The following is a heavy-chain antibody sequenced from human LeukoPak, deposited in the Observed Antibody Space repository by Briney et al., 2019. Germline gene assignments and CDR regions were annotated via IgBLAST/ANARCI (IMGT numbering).Heavy chain of an antibody. V-gene: IGHV3-23*01. J-gene: IGHJ4*02. Sequence: GGSLRLSCAASGFTFSSYAMGWVRQAPGKGLEWVSAISGTGNRTYYADSVKGRFTISRNNSKNTLYLQMNSLRAEDTAVYYCAKWGCSGGSCYPFDYWGQGTLVTVSS. CDR3: AKWGCSGGSCYPFDY. CDR1: GFTFSSYA. D-gene: IGHD2-15*01. CDR2: ISGTGNRT.